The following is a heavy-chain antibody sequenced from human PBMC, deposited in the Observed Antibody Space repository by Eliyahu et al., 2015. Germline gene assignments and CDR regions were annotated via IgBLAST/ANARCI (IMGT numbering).Heavy chain of an antibody. CDR1: GCTFSSYA. CDR3: ARAAYYDSSGYYFQGYFDY. Sequence: QVQLVQSGAEXKKPGSSVKVSCKAXGCTFSSYAIXWVXQAPGQGLEWMGGXIPXFGTANYAQKFQGRVTITADESTSTAYMELSSLRSEDTAVYYCARAAYYDSSGYYFQGYFDYWGQGTLVTVSS. J-gene: IGHJ4*02. V-gene: IGHV1-69*01. D-gene: IGHD3-22*01. CDR2: XIPXFGTA.